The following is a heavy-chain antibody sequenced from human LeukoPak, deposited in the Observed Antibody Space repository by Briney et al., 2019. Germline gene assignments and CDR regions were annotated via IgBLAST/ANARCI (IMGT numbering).Heavy chain of an antibody. CDR3: ARYGSGAYALDV. D-gene: IGHD3-10*01. CDR2: IHYSGAI. V-gene: IGHV4-59*08. Sequence: PSETLSLTCTVSGGSISTYYWSWIRQPPGKGLEWIAHIHYSGAIKYNSSLKSRVSMSVDTSKNQFSLRLSSVTAADTAVYYCARYGSGAYALDVWGQGTMVTVSS. CDR1: GGSISTYY. J-gene: IGHJ3*01.